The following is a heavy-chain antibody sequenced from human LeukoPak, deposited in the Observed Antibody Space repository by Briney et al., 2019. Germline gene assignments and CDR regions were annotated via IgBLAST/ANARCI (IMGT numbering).Heavy chain of an antibody. CDR2: IIPIFGTA. J-gene: IGHJ4*02. D-gene: IGHD6-13*01. Sequence: GASVTVSCKASGGTFSSYAISWVRQAPGQGLEWMGGIIPIFGTANYAQKFQGRVTITADESTSTAYMELSSLRSEDTAVYYCASSGYSSSYHPSYFDYWGQGTLVTVSS. V-gene: IGHV1-69*13. CDR1: GGTFSSYA. CDR3: ASSGYSSSYHPSYFDY.